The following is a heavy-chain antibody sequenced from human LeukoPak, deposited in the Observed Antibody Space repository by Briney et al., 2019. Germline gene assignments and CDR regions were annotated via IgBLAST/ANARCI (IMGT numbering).Heavy chain of an antibody. D-gene: IGHD2-21*02. CDR1: GFTFSSYP. CDR2: ISSDGRNQ. Sequence: PGGSLRVSCVVSGFTFSSYPMSWVRQAPGKGLEWVATISSDGRNQYYADSVKGRFTISRDNSKNTLFLQMNSLRVEDTAIYYCAGPGGDRSFDYWGQGTLVTVSS. CDR3: AGPGGDRSFDY. V-gene: IGHV3-30*04. J-gene: IGHJ4*02.